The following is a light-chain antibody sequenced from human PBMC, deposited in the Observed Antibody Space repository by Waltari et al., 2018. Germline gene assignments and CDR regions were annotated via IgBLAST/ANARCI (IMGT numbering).Light chain of an antibody. CDR1: SSDVGGYNY. Sequence: QSALTQPASVSGSPGQSITISCTGTSSDVGGYNYVSWYQQRPGKAPKLIIYDVSKRPSGVSNRFSGSKSGNTASLTISGLQAEDEADYYCCSYAGSSTLFGGGTKLTVL. J-gene: IGLJ2*01. CDR3: CSYAGSSTL. CDR2: DVS. V-gene: IGLV2-23*02.